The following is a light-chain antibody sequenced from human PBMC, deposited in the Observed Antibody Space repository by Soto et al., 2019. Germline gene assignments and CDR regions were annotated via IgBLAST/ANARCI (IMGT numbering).Light chain of an antibody. J-gene: IGKJ4*01. CDR1: QSVSGSF. V-gene: IGKV3-20*01. CDR3: QQYGSSLLT. CDR2: NTS. Sequence: EIVLTQSPGTLSLSPGERATLSCRASQSVSGSFLAWYQQKPGQAPRLLIYNTSSRATGIPDRFSGSGSGTDFTLTISRLELEDFAVYSCQQYGSSLLTFGGGTKVEIK.